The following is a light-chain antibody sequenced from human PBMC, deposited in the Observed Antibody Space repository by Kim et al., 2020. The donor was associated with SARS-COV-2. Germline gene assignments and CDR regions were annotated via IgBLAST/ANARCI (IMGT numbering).Light chain of an antibody. J-gene: IGKJ1*01. V-gene: IGKV1-5*01. CDR2: DAS. Sequence: DIQMTQSPSTLSASVGDRVTITCRASQSISAWLAWYQQKPGQAPKVLIYDASTLESGVPSRFSGSGSGTEFTLTISSLQPDDVATYYCQQYYGYSTFGQGTKVDIK. CDR3: QQYYGYST. CDR1: QSISAW.